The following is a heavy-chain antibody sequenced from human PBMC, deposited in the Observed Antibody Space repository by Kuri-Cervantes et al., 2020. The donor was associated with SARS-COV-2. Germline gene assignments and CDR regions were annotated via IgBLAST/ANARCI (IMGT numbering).Heavy chain of an antibody. CDR1: GFTFSSYG. D-gene: IGHD3-10*01. V-gene: IGHV3-30*02. CDR2: IRYDGSNK. CDR3: ARKGSGDWYFDL. Sequence: SLKISCAASGFTFSSYGMHWFRQAPGKGLEWVAFIRYDGSNKYYADSVKDRFTISRDNSKNTLYLQMNSLRAEDTSWYYCARKGSGDWYFDLWGRGTLVTVSS. J-gene: IGHJ2*01.